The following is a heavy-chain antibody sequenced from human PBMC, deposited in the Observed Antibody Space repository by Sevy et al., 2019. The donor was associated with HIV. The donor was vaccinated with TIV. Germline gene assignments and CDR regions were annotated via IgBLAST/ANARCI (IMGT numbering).Heavy chain of an antibody. CDR3: ALRSYLRYYYYGMDV. CDR2: IIPIFGTA. D-gene: IGHD6-6*01. V-gene: IGHV1-69*13. Sequence: SVKVSCKASGGTFSSYAISWVRQAPGQGLEWMGGIIPIFGTANYAQKFQGRVTITADESTSTAYMELSSLRSEDTAVYYCALRSYLRYYYYGMDVWGQGTTVTVSS. CDR1: GGTFSSYA. J-gene: IGHJ6*02.